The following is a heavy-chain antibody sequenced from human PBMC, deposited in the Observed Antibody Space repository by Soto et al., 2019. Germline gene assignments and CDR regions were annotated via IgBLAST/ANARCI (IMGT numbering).Heavy chain of an antibody. Sequence: EVQLLESGGGLGQPGGSLRLSCTASGFTFRKYAMSWVRQAPGKGVEWISGISDSDDDTYYADSVRGRFTISRDNSKNTLYLQMNSLRGDDTAVYYCAKDGGVSARYFDTWGQGTLVTVSS. CDR1: GFTFRKYA. CDR2: ISDSDDDT. D-gene: IGHD2-8*01. V-gene: IGHV3-23*01. CDR3: AKDGGVSARYFDT. J-gene: IGHJ4*02.